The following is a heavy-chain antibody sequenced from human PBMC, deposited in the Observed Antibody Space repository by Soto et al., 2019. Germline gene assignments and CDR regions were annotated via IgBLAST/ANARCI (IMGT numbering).Heavy chain of an antibody. D-gene: IGHD3-3*01. V-gene: IGHV5-51*01. Sequence: WECLTSPWTSSGHSLPRYWIGSVRQMPGKGLEWMGIFYPGDSDTRYSPSFQGQVTISADRSISTAYLQWSSLKPSDTAMYYCARQGNGAEGLEYWGQGPLVIVSS. CDR3: ARQGNGAEGLEY. J-gene: IGHJ4*02. CDR2: FYPGDSDT. CDR1: GHSLPRYW.